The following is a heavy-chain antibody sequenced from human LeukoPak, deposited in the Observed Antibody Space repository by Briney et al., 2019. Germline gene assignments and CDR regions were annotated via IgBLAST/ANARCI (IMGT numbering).Heavy chain of an antibody. CDR3: ARGIDDSSGYYLYYFDY. Sequence: SEALSLTCTVSGGSISSYYWSWIRQPPGKGLEWIGYIYYSGSTNYNPSLKSRVTISVDTSKNQFSLKLSSVTAADTAVYYCARGIDDSSGYYLYYFDYWGQGTLVTVSS. CDR1: GGSISSYY. J-gene: IGHJ4*02. V-gene: IGHV4-59*01. CDR2: IYYSGST. D-gene: IGHD3-22*01.